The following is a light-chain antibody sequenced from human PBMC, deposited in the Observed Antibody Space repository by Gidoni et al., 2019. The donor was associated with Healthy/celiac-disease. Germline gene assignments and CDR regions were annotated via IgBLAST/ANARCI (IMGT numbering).Light chain of an antibody. CDR2: GES. CDR1: QSVSSN. CDR3: QQYNNWPQA. Sequence: EIVMTQSPATLSVSPGERATLSCRASQSVSSNLAWYQQKPGQAPRLLIYGESTRATGIPARFSGSGSGTEFTLTVSSLQSEAFAVYYCQQYNNWPQAFGQXTKVEIK. J-gene: IGKJ1*01. V-gene: IGKV3-15*01.